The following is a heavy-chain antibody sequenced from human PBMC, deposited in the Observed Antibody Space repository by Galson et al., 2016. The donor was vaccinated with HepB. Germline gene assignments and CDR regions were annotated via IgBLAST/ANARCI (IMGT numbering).Heavy chain of an antibody. CDR1: GDSVSSNSAA. CDR2: TYYRSKWYN. J-gene: IGHJ4*02. D-gene: IGHD1-26*01. Sequence: CAISGDSVSSNSAAWNWIRQSPSRGLEWLGRTYYRSKWYNDYAVSVKSRIIVNPDTSKSQFSLRLTSVTAADTAVYYCARGLAAAWESLAYWGQGTLVIVSS. CDR3: ARGLAAAWESLAY. V-gene: IGHV6-1*01.